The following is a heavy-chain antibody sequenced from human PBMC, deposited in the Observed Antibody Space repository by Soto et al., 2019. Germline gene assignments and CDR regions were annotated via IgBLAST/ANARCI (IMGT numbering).Heavy chain of an antibody. Sequence: QVQLVQSGAEVKMPGSSVRVSCKASGGSFSKYGISWVRQAPGQGLEWMGGIIPMFGIGNYAEKFLGRVTITADESTSTSNMELSSLRSEDTAVYFCERGDGENYFYAMDVWGQGTTVTVSS. CDR3: ERGDGENYFYAMDV. D-gene: IGHD3-10*01. V-gene: IGHV1-69*01. CDR1: GGSFSKYG. J-gene: IGHJ6*02. CDR2: IIPMFGIG.